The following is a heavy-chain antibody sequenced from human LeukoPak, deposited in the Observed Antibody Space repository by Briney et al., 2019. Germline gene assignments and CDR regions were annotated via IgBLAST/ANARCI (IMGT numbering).Heavy chain of an antibody. Sequence: GGSLRLSCAASGFTFSSYWMSWVRQAPGKGLEWVADIKQDGSEKYYVDSVKGRFTISRDNAKNSLYLQMNSLRAEDTAVYYCARDISSGWYDYWGQGTLVTVSS. J-gene: IGHJ4*02. CDR3: ARDISSGWYDY. CDR2: IKQDGSEK. D-gene: IGHD6-19*01. CDR1: GFTFSSYW. V-gene: IGHV3-7*03.